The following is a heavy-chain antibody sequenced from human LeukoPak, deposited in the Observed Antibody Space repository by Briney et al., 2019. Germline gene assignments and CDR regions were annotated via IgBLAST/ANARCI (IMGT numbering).Heavy chain of an antibody. V-gene: IGHV1-18*04. CDR3: ASSGGIAVAGAGAI. CDR2: ISAYNGNK. CDR1: GYTFTGYY. J-gene: IGHJ4*02. D-gene: IGHD6-19*01. Sequence: ASVKVSCKASGYTFTGYYIHWVRQAPGQGLEWMGWISAYNGNKKYAQKFQGRVTMTTDSSTSSVYMELRSLRFDDTAVYYCASSGGIAVAGAGAIWGQGTLVTVSS.